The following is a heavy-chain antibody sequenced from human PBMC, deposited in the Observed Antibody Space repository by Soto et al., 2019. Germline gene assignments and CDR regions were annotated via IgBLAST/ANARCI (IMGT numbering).Heavy chain of an antibody. V-gene: IGHV3-23*01. CDR3: AKSRSSSWYLNWFDP. D-gene: IGHD6-13*01. J-gene: IGHJ5*02. CDR2: ISGSGGST. CDR1: GFTFSSYA. Sequence: GGSLRLSCAASGFTFSSYAMSWVRQAPGKGLEWVSAISGSGGSTYYADSVKGRFTISRDNSKNTLYLQMNSLRAEDTAVYYCAKSRSSSWYLNWFDPWGQGTLVTVSS.